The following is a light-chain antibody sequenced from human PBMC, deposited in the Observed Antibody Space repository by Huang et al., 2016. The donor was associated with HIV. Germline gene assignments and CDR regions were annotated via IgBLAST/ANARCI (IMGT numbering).Light chain of an antibody. J-gene: IGKJ4*01. CDR1: QTISNN. CDR2: GAS. V-gene: IGKV3-15*01. Sequence: EMVMTQSPATLSVSPGETATLSCRASQTISNNLAWYQHKPGQTPRLLIYGASTRATGVPARFSGSGSGTEFTLTINSLQSEDSAVYHCQQHNKWPLTFGGGTKVEIK. CDR3: QQHNKWPLT.